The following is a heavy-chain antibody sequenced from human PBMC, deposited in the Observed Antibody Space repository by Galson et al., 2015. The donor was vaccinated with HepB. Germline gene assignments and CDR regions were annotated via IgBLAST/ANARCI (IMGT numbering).Heavy chain of an antibody. D-gene: IGHD6-19*01. V-gene: IGHV1-8*01. CDR1: GYTFTTYD. CDR3: ARDGKWLAPE. J-gene: IGHJ1*01. Sequence: SVKVSCKASGYTFTTYDIHWVRQATGQGPEWMGWINPDSGNTGYAQKFQGRVTMTRDIPIRTAYMELRSLGSEDTAVYYCARDGKWLAPEWGQGTLVTVSS. CDR2: INPDSGNT.